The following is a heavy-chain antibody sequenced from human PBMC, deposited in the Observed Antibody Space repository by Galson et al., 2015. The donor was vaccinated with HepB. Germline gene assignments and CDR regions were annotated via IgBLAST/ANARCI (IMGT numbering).Heavy chain of an antibody. D-gene: IGHD5-12*01. CDR2: IDPTDSYT. CDR1: GYTFSNYW. CDR3: ASTEYSRSSGLRDYYYDSLDV. V-gene: IGHV5-10-1*01. J-gene: IGHJ6*02. Sequence: QSGAEVKKPGETLRISCKASGYTFSNYWIIWVRQMPGKGLEWMGRIDPTDSYTNYSPSFQGHVTISAGNSITTAYLQWSSLKASDTAMYYCASTEYSRSSGLRDYYYDSLDVWGQGTTVIVSS.